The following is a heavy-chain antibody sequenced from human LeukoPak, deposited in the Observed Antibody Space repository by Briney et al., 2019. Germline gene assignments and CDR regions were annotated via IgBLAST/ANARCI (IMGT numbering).Heavy chain of an antibody. CDR2: INPNSGGT. J-gene: IGHJ4*02. D-gene: IGHD5-24*01. CDR1: GYTFTGYY. V-gene: IGHV1-2*02. CDR3: ARGAMTTTSTFDY. Sequence: ASVKVSCKASGYTFTGYYMHWVRQAPGQGLEWMGWINPNSGGTNYAQKFQGRVTMTRDTSISTAYMELSRLRSDDTAVYYCARGAMTTTSTFDYWGQGTLVTVSS.